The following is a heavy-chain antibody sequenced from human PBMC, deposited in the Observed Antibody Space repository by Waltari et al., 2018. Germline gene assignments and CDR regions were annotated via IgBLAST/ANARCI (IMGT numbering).Heavy chain of an antibody. Sequence: QVQLVQSGAEVTKPGASVKVSCKSSGYTFSAFDINWLRQAAGHGLGAVGQGRGGKEGWNTMSGRRGYAEKCQRKCGMTSDTSISTAYLDRGSLRTGDTAVDYCARGRRRSSTCYGVCDWFDPWGQGTLVTVSS. V-gene: IGHV1-8*01. J-gene: IGHJ5*02. CDR3: ARGRRRSSTCYGVCDWFDP. CDR2: WNTMSGRR. D-gene: IGHD3-3*01. CDR1: GYTFSAFD.